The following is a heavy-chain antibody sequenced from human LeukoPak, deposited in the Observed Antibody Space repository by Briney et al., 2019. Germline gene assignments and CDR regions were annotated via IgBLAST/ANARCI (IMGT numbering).Heavy chain of an antibody. CDR3: ARDFGGAFDY. J-gene: IGHJ4*02. CDR1: GFAFSSYE. V-gene: IGHV3-48*03. D-gene: IGHD3-16*01. Sequence: GGSLRLSCAASGFAFSSYEVNWVRQAPGKGLEWVSYISSSGSTIYHADSVKGRFTISRDNAKSSLYLQMNSLRAEDTAVYYCARDFGGAFDYRGQGTLVTVSS. CDR2: ISSSGSTI.